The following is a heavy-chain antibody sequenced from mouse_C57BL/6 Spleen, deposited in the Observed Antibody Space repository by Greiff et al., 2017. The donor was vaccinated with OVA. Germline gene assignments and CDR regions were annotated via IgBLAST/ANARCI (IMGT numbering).Heavy chain of an antibody. V-gene: IGHV1-82*01. J-gene: IGHJ2*01. Sequence: QVQLKQSGPELVKPGASVKISCKASGYAFSSSWMNWVKQRPGKGLEWIGRIYPGDGDTNYNGKFKGKATLTADKSSSTAYMQLSSLTSEDSAVYFCARSPFTTVVATSDYFDYWGQGTTLTVSS. D-gene: IGHD1-1*01. CDR2: IYPGDGDT. CDR3: ARSPFTTVVATSDYFDY. CDR1: GYAFSSSW.